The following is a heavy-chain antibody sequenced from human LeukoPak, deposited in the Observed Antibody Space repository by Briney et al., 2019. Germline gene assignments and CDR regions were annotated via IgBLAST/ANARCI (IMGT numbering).Heavy chain of an antibody. Sequence: SVKVSCKASGGTFSSYAISWVRQAPGQGLEWMRGIIPIFGTANYAQKFQGRVTITADESTSTAYMELSSLRSEDTAVYYCARDHNGVNFRSKWFDPWGQGTLVTVSS. CDR3: ARDHNGVNFRSKWFDP. CDR2: IIPIFGTA. V-gene: IGHV1-69*01. J-gene: IGHJ5*02. D-gene: IGHD4-23*01. CDR1: GGTFSSYA.